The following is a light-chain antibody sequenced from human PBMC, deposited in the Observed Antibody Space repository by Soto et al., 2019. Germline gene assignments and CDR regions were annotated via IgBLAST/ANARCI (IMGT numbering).Light chain of an antibody. Sequence: DIPMTQSPSTLSASVGDRVTITCRASQSISSWLAWYQQKPGKAPKLLIYDASSLESGVPLRFSGSGSGTEFTLTISSLQPDDFATYYCQQYNSYRWTFGQGTKVEIK. CDR2: DAS. V-gene: IGKV1-5*01. CDR3: QQYNSYRWT. J-gene: IGKJ1*01. CDR1: QSISSW.